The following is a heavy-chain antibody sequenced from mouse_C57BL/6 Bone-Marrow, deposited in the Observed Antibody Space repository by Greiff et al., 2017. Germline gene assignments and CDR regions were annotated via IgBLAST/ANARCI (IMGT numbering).Heavy chain of an antibody. CDR1: GFNIKDDY. D-gene: IGHD2-3*01. V-gene: IGHV14-4*01. J-gene: IGHJ1*03. CDR3: TYEPCLYFDG. Sequence: EVKVVESGAELVRPGASVKLSCTASGFNIKDDYMHWVKQRPEQGLEWIGWIDPENGDTEYASKFQGKATITADTSSNTAYLQLSSLTSEDTAVYYCTYEPCLYFDGWGTGTTVTAAS. CDR2: IDPENGDT.